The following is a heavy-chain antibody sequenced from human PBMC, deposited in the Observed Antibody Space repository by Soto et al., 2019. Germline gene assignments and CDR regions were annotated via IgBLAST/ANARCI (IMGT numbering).Heavy chain of an antibody. CDR2: IYHSGST. Sequence: SETLSLTCTVSGGSISGSNWWSWVRQPPGKGLEWIGEIYHSGSTNYNSSLKSRVTISVDKSKNQFSLKLSSVTAADTAVYYCARSWYYYYGMDVWGQGTTVTVSS. CDR3: ARSWYYYYGMDV. CDR1: GGSISGSNW. V-gene: IGHV4-4*02. D-gene: IGHD6-13*01. J-gene: IGHJ6*02.